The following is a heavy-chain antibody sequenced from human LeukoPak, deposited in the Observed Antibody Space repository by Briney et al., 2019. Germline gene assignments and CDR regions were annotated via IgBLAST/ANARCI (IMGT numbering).Heavy chain of an antibody. D-gene: IGHD3-16*02. J-gene: IGHJ1*01. Sequence: GGSLSLSCAASGFTFSSYWMTWGRQAPGKGLEWVANIRQDGSEKNYVDSVKGRFTISRDNAKNSLYLQMNSLRVEDTAVYFCMRQYRAYFFGHRGQGTLLTVSS. V-gene: IGHV3-7*01. CDR1: GFTFSSYW. CDR2: IRQDGSEK. CDR3: MRQYRAYFFGH.